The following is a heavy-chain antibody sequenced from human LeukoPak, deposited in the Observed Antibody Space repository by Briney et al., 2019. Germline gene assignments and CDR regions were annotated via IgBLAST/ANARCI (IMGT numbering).Heavy chain of an antibody. D-gene: IGHD4-17*01. Sequence: SETLSLTCTLSRGSISSYYWSWIRQPPRKGLEWIGYISYSGNTNYSPSLKSRATISVDTSKNQFSLKLSSVTAADTALYYCASLRADYGVYYFDYWGQGTLVTVSS. CDR2: ISYSGNT. CDR3: ASLRADYGVYYFDY. CDR1: RGSISSYY. V-gene: IGHV4-59*01. J-gene: IGHJ4*02.